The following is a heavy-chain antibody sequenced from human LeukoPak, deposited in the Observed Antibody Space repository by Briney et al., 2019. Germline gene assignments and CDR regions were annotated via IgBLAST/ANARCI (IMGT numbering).Heavy chain of an antibody. D-gene: IGHD1-26*01. J-gene: IGHJ4*02. CDR1: GFTFSIYW. V-gene: IGHV3-74*01. Sequence: GGSLRLSCAASGFTFSIYWMHWVRQALGEGLVWVSRISSDESSTNYADSVKGRFTISRDNTKNTLYLQMNSLRAEDTAVYFCAREGGSFLRYFDSWGQGTLVTVSS. CDR2: ISSDESST. CDR3: AREGGSFLRYFDS.